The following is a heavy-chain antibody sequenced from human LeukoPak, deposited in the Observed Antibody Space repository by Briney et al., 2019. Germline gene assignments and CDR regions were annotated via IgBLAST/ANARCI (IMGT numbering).Heavy chain of an antibody. CDR3: ARDPEGPGVWYFDL. CDR1: GYTFTSYD. Sequence: ASVKVSCKASGYTFTSYDINWVRQATGQGLEWMGWMNPNSGNTGYAQKFQGRVTMTRNTSISTAFMELSSLRSEDTAVYYCARDPEGPGVWYFDLWGRGTLVTVSS. CDR2: MNPNSGNT. D-gene: IGHD3-10*01. J-gene: IGHJ2*01. V-gene: IGHV1-8*01.